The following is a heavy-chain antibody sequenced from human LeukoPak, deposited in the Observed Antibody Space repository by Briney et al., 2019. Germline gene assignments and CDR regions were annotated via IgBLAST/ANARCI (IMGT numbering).Heavy chain of an antibody. CDR3: ARERLVAARYYYYGMDV. CDR1: GGTFSSYA. V-gene: IGHV1-69*04. Sequence: SVKVSFKGSGGTFSSYAISWVRQAPGQGLEWMGRIIPILGIANYAQKFQGRVTITADKSTNTAYMELSSLRSEDTAVYYCARERLVAARYYYYGMDVWGQGTTVTVSS. D-gene: IGHD2-15*01. CDR2: IIPILGIA. J-gene: IGHJ6*02.